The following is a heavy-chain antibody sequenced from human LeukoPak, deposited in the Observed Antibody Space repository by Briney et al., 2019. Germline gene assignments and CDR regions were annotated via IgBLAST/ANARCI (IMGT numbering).Heavy chain of an antibody. D-gene: IGHD4-11*01. CDR2: IYYSGST. CDR1: GGSISSSSYY. J-gene: IGHJ5*02. CDR3: ARQGIVHDYSNYGWFDP. Sequence: SETLSLTCTVSGGSISSSSYYWGWIRQPPGKGLEWIGSIYYSGSTYYNPSLKSRVTISVDTSKNQFSLKLSSVTAADTAVYYCARQGIVHDYSNYGWFDPWGQGTLVTVSS. V-gene: IGHV4-39*01.